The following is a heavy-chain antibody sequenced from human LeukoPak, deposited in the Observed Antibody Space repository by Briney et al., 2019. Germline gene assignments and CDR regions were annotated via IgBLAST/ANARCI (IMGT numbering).Heavy chain of an antibody. V-gene: IGHV1-69-2*01. D-gene: IGHD3-3*01. CDR3: ATDVLLRFLEGGVQH. Sequence: ATVKISCKASGYTFTDYYMHWVQQAPGKGLEWMGRVDPEDGETIYAEKFQGRVTIIADTSTDTAYMELSSLRSEDTAGYYCATDVLLRFLEGGVQHWGQGTLVTVSS. J-gene: IGHJ1*01. CDR2: VDPEDGET. CDR1: GYTFTDYY.